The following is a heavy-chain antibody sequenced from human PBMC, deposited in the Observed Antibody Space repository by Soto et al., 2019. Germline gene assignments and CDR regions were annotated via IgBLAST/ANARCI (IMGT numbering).Heavy chain of an antibody. J-gene: IGHJ4*02. CDR2: IDPSGGSR. V-gene: IGHV1-46*03. D-gene: IGHD3-9*01. Sequence: QVQLVQSGTEVKMPGASVKVSCKPSGYTFTNNYVLWVRQAPGQVLEWMGIIDPSGGSRIYAQKFRANAPMTSDTSTSTMYIERSNLRPEDTALFYCARVHGTYSATLTGLWGGHFAYSGQGTQVTVSS. CDR3: ARVHGTYSATLTGLWGGHFAY. CDR1: GYTFTNNY.